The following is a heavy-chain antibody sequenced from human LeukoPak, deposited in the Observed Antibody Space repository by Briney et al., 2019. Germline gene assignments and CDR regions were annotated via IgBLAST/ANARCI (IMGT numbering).Heavy chain of an antibody. J-gene: IGHJ4*02. Sequence: GRSLRLSCAASGFTFDDYAMHWVRQAPGKGLEWVSSISRNSGSIGYADSVKGRFTISRDNAKNSLYLQMISLRAEDTAVYYCARHLSGVTGYTYGRGIDYWGQGTLVTVSS. D-gene: IGHD5-18*01. V-gene: IGHV3-9*01. CDR3: ARHLSGVTGYTYGRGIDY. CDR1: GFTFDDYA. CDR2: ISRNSGSI.